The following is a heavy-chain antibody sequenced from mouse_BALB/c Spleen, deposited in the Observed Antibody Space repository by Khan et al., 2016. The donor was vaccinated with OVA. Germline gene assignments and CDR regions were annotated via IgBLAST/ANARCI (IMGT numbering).Heavy chain of an antibody. Sequence: QVQLQQPGVELARPGASVKLSCKASGYTFTDYYINWVKLRTGQGLEWIGEISPGSGDTYYNERFKGKATLTADKSSSTAYMQLSSLTSEASAVYFCARRNYFGYTFAYWGQGTLVTVSA. J-gene: IGHJ3*01. D-gene: IGHD1-2*01. CDR3: ARRNYFGYTFAY. CDR2: ISPGSGDT. V-gene: IGHV1-77*01. CDR1: GYTFTDYY.